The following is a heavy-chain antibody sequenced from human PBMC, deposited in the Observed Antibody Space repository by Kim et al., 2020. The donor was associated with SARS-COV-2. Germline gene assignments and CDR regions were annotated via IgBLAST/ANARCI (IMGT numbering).Heavy chain of an antibody. Sequence: SETLSLTCTVSGGSISSSSYYWGWIRQPPGKGLEWIGSIYDSGSTYYNPSLKSLVTISVDTSKNQFSLKLSSVTAADTAVYYCASLSGSYLSFDYWGQGTLVTVSS. CDR3: ASLSGSYLSFDY. V-gene: IGHV4-39*01. CDR1: GGSISSSSYY. J-gene: IGHJ4*02. D-gene: IGHD1-26*01. CDR2: IYDSGST.